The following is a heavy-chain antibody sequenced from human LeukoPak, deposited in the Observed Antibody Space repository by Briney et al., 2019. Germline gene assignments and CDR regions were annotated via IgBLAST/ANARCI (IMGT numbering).Heavy chain of an antibody. Sequence: GRSLRLSCAASGFTFSSYGMHWVRQAPGKGLEWVAVIWYDGSNKYYADSVEGRFTISRDNSKNTLYLQMNSLRAEDTAVYYCARWRIVVVPAANPDYYMDVWGKGTTVTVSS. CDR1: GFTFSSYG. V-gene: IGHV3-33*01. CDR2: IWYDGSNK. J-gene: IGHJ6*03. CDR3: ARWRIVVVPAANPDYYMDV. D-gene: IGHD2-2*01.